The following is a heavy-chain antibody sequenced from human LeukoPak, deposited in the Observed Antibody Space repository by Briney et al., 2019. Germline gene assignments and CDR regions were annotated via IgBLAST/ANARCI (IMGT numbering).Heavy chain of an antibody. J-gene: IGHJ4*02. D-gene: IGHD3-22*01. V-gene: IGHV1-2*06. CDR1: EYTFTGYY. CDR2: INPNSGGT. CDR3: ARGPRISSGYSEFHY. Sequence: ASVKVSCKASEYTFTGYYMHWVRQAPGQGLEWMGRINPNSGGTYYAQKFQDRVTMTRDTSISTAYMELSRLSSDDTAVYYCARGPRISSGYSEFHYWGQGTLVTVSS.